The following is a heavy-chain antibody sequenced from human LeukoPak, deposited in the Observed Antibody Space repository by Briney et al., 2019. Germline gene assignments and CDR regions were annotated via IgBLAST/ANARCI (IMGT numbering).Heavy chain of an antibody. CDR2: ISSDETNI. D-gene: IGHD2-15*01. Sequence: GRSLTLSCATSGFTFSNYGMHWVRQAPGKGLEWVAVISSDETNIRYVDSVRGRFTVSRDNAKNTVYLQMNSLGADDTAVYYCAKDPYRVVFATGNYLYPRGQGTLVTVSS. CDR3: AKDPYRVVFATGNYLYP. V-gene: IGHV3-30*18. J-gene: IGHJ5*02. CDR1: GFTFSNYG.